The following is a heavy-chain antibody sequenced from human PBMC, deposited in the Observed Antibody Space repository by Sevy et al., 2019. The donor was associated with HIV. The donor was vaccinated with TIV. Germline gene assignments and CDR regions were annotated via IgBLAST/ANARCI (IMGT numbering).Heavy chain of an antibody. J-gene: IGHJ4*02. CDR2: IFYDGNYK. CDR3: AKESGSDWYFDY. CDR1: GFTFSRNG. Sequence: GGSLRLSCAASGFTFSRNGMHWVRQAPGKGLEWVAGIFYDGNYKYYVDSVKGRFSISRDNSENTLYVQMDNLRVEDTAVYYCAKESGSDWYFDYWGQGTLVTVSS. D-gene: IGHD2-21*01. V-gene: IGHV3-33*06.